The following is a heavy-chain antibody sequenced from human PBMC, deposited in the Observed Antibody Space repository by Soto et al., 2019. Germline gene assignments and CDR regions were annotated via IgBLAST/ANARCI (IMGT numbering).Heavy chain of an antibody. V-gene: IGHV4-34*01. CDR2: INHCGST. J-gene: IGHJ4*02. Sequence: SETLSLTCAVYGGSFSGYYWSWIRQPPGKGLEWNGEINHCGSTNYNPSLKSRFTISVDTFKNQFSLKLSFVTPADTALYYCARDDYGDFKVVLFDYWGQGTLVTVS. CDR1: GGSFSGYY. D-gene: IGHD4-17*01. CDR3: ARDDYGDFKVVLFDY.